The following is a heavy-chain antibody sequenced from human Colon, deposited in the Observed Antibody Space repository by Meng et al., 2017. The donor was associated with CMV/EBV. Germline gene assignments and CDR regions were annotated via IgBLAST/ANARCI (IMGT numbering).Heavy chain of an antibody. Sequence: ASVKVSCKTSGYTFSDYGTSWVRQAPGQGLEWLGWMSGYNEDTKYAQKLQGRVTLTTDTSTSTAYMELRSLRSDDTAVYYCARSNRGDYFDYWGQGTLVTVSS. D-gene: IGHD1-14*01. J-gene: IGHJ4*02. CDR2: MSGYNEDT. V-gene: IGHV1-18*01. CDR1: GYTFSDYG. CDR3: ARSNRGDYFDY.